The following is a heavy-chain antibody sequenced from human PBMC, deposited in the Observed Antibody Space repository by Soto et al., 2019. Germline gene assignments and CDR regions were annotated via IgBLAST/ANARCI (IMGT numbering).Heavy chain of an antibody. CDR1: GFTFSSYW. CDR2: IKQDGSEK. V-gene: IGHV3-7*05. D-gene: IGHD3-10*01. J-gene: IGHJ4*02. CDR3: ARPQGSGSYSPFDY. Sequence: GGSLRLSCAASGFTFSSYWMSWVRQAPGKGLEWVANIKQDGSEKYYVDSVKGRFTISRDNAKNSLYLQMNSLRAEDTALYYCARPQGSGSYSPFDYWGQGTLVTVSS.